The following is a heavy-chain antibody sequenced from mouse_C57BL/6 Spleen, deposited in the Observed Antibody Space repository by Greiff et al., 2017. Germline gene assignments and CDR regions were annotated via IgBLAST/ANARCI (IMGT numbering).Heavy chain of an antibody. CDR2: FHPSNADT. J-gene: IGHJ2*01. CDR3: SRRTYYYGSTGSYFDY. D-gene: IGHD1-1*01. CDR1: GYTFTTYP. Sequence: VQLQQSGAELVKPGASVQMSCKASGYTFTTYPIEWMKQNHGKSLEWIGNFHPSNADTKYNEKFKGKATLTVEKSSSTVYLELSRLTADNSAVYYSSRRTYYYGSTGSYFDYWGQGTTLTVSA. V-gene: IGHV1-47*01.